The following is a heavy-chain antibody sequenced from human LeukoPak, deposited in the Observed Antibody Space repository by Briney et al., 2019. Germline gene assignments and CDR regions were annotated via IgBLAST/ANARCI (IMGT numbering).Heavy chain of an antibody. CDR2: IQSKSAGGTT. V-gene: IGHV3-15*01. Sequence: GGSLRLSCAGSGFTFSDAWIAWVLQAPGNRLEWIGHIQSKSAGGTTAYAAPVNGRFAISRDDSRDTLYLQMNSLTTEDTAVYYCTTGGYSYHYLYVNWGQGTLVSVSS. D-gene: IGHD5-18*01. CDR3: TTGGYSYHYLYVN. CDR1: GFTFSDAW. J-gene: IGHJ4*02.